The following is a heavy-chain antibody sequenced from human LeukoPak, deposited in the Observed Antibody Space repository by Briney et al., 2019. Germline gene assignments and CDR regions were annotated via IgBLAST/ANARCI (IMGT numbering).Heavy chain of an antibody. CDR2: INPNTGGT. D-gene: IGHD6-19*01. J-gene: IGHJ4*02. Sequence: GASVKVSCKPSGYTFTDYYIHWVRQAPGQGLEWMGWINPNTGGTSYAQRFQGRVTMTRDTSISTAYMELSRLRSDDTAVYYCARAGGASDSSGWYVFDYWGQGTLVTVSS. CDR3: ARAGGASDSSGWYVFDY. V-gene: IGHV1-2*02. CDR1: GYTFTDYY.